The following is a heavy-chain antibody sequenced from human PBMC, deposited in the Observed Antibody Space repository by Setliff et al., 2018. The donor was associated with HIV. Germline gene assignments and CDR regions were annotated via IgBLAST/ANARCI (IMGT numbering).Heavy chain of an antibody. J-gene: IGHJ3*02. D-gene: IGHD4-17*01. Sequence: SVKVSCKASGYTFSSYGISWVRQAPGQGLEWMGRILPVFGAAHYTQNFQGRVTITADELTSTAYMELSSLRAEDTAVYYCARSDHYGDYGRIGDAFDIWGQGTMVTVSS. CDR3: ARSDHYGDYGRIGDAFDI. CDR1: GYTFSSYG. CDR2: ILPVFGAA. V-gene: IGHV1-69*13.